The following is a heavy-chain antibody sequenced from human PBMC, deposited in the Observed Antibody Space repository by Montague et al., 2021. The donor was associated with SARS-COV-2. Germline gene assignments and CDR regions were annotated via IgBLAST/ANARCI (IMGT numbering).Heavy chain of an antibody. CDR2: IYSTVIT. V-gene: IGHV4-61*09. CDR1: GGSISSASYY. Sequence: TLSLTCTVSGGSISSASYYWSWIRQPAGKGLEWIGHIYSTVITNYNPSLKSRVTTSVDLSKNQFSLKMTSVTAADTAVYYCARDPHDYGWFDPWGQGTLVTVSS. D-gene: IGHD4-17*01. CDR3: ARDPHDYGWFDP. J-gene: IGHJ5*02.